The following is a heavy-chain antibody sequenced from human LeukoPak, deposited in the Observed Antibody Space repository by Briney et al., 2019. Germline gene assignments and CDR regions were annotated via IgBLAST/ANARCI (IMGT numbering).Heavy chain of an antibody. Sequence: GGSLRLSCAASGFTFSSYWMHWIRQAPGKGLVWVSRIKGDGSHTIYADSVKGRFTISRDNAKNTLYLQMKSLRAEDTAVYYCVRDWDHFDFDSWGQGTLVTVSS. CDR2: IKGDGSHT. J-gene: IGHJ5*01. D-gene: IGHD3-9*01. CDR1: GFTFSSYW. CDR3: VRDWDHFDFDS. V-gene: IGHV3-74*01.